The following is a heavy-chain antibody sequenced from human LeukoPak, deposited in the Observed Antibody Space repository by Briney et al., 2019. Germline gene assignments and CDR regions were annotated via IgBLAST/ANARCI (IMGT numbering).Heavy chain of an antibody. V-gene: IGHV4-61*02. CDR3: ARGGYCGDDCFFYS. CDR2: IYPSGTT. Sequence: PSETLSLTRTVSGGSINSGTYYWSWIRQPAGKGLEWIGRIYPSGTTNYNPSLKSRVTISVDTSKNQFSLKLTSVTAADTAVYYCARGGYCGDDCFFYSWGQGTLVTVSS. D-gene: IGHD2-21*02. CDR1: GGSINSGTYY. J-gene: IGHJ5*02.